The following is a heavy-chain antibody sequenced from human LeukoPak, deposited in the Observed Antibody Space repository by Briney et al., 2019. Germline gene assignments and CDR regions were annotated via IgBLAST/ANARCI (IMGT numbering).Heavy chain of an antibody. D-gene: IGHD2-15*01. CDR3: AREPGAATVAFDI. CDR1: GFTFSSYG. Sequence: GGSLRLSCAASGFTFSSYGMHWVRQAPGKGLEWVAFIRYDGSNKYYADSVKGRFTISRDNSKSTLYLQMNSLRAEDTAVYYCAREPGAATVAFDIWGQGTMVTVSS. J-gene: IGHJ3*02. V-gene: IGHV3-30*02. CDR2: IRYDGSNK.